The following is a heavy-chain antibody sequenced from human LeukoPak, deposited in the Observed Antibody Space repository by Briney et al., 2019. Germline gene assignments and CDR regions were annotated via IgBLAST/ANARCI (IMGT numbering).Heavy chain of an antibody. CDR1: GFTFSNAW. CDR3: TTXKDKSGYYSYYMDV. CDR2: MKSKTDGGTT. Sequence: GGSLRLSCAASGFTFSNAWMSWVRQPPGKGLDWVGRMKSKTDGGTTDYAAPVKGRFTISRDDSKPTPYLQMNSLKTEDTVVYYXTTXKDKSGYYSYYMDVWGKGTTVTVSS. V-gene: IGHV3-15*01. D-gene: IGHD2-15*01. J-gene: IGHJ6*03.